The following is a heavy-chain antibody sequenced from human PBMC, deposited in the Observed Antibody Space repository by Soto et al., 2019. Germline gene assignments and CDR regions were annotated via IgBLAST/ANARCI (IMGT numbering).Heavy chain of an antibody. CDR1: GYTFTTYG. Sequence: QVQLVQSGAEVKKPGASMRVSCKASGYTFTTYGISWVRQAPGQGLEWMGLVSANNGDTKYAQKFQDRITLTTDTSTSTAYMEVRSLRSDDTALYFCARDFPRAFCSGTGCCFDYWGQGTPVTVSS. J-gene: IGHJ4*02. D-gene: IGHD2-15*01. CDR3: ARDFPRAFCSGTGCCFDY. V-gene: IGHV1-18*01. CDR2: VSANNGDT.